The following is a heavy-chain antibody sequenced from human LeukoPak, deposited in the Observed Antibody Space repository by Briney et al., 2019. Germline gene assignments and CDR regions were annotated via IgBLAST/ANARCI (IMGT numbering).Heavy chain of an antibody. D-gene: IGHD3-3*01. J-gene: IGHJ6*02. Sequence: GGSLRLSCAASGFTFSSYGMHWVRQAPGKGLEWVAVISYDGSNKYYADSVKGRFTISRDNSKNTLYLQMNSLRAEDTAVYYCARDLFLELLPHSTRKYGMDVWGQGTTVTVSS. CDR3: ARDLFLELLPHSTRKYGMDV. CDR1: GFTFSSYG. V-gene: IGHV3-30*03. CDR2: ISYDGSNK.